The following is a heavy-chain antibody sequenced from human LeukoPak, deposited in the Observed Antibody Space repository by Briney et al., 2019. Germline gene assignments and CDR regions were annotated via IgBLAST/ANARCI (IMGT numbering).Heavy chain of an antibody. CDR2: INPNSGGT. D-gene: IGHD7-27*01. Sequence: ASVKVSCKASGYTFTGYYMHWVRQAPGQGLEWMGWINPNSGGTNSAQKFQGWVTMTRDTSISTAYMELSRLRSDDTAVYYCARDLSLWGYYYYGMDVWGQGTTVTVSS. V-gene: IGHV1-2*04. CDR1: GYTFTGYY. J-gene: IGHJ6*02. CDR3: ARDLSLWGYYYYGMDV.